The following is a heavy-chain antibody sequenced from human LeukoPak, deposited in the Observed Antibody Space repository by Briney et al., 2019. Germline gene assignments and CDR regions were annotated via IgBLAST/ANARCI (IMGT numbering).Heavy chain of an antibody. CDR3: ARPFGPVGYSYGPDAFDI. CDR2: IYPGDSDT. CDR1: GYSFTSYW. J-gene: IGHJ3*02. V-gene: IGHV5-51*01. Sequence: GESLKISCKGSGYSFTSYWIGWVRQMPGKGLEWMGIIYPGDSDTRYSPSFQGQVTISADKSISTAYLQWSSLKASDTAMYYCARPFGPVGYSYGPDAFDIWGQGTMVTVSS. D-gene: IGHD5-18*01.